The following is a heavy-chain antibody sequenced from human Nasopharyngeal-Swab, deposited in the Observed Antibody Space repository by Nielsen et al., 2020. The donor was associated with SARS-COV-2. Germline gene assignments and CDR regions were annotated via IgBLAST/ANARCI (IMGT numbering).Heavy chain of an antibody. J-gene: IGHJ4*02. V-gene: IGHV2-70*11. D-gene: IGHD4-17*01. CDR2: IDWDDDK. CDR3: ARCSNYGDYVDY. CDR1: GFSRSTSGMC. Sequence: SGPTLVKPTQTLTLTCTFSGFSRSTSGMCVSWIRQPPGKALEWLARIDWDDDKYYSTSLKTRLTISKDTSKNQVVLTMTNMDPVDTATYYCARCSNYGDYVDYWGQGTLVTVSS.